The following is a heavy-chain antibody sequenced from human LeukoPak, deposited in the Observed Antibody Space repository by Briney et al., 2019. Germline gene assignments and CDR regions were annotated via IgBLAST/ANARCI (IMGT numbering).Heavy chain of an antibody. V-gene: IGHV3-30*19. CDR1: GFTFSSYG. Sequence: QSGGSLRLSCAASGFTFSSYGMHWVRQAPGKGLEWVAVISYDGSNKYYADSVKGRFTISRDNSKNTLYLQMNSLRAVDTAVYYCARDITLDYDILTGFDYWGQGTLVTVSS. CDR3: ARDITLDYDILTGFDY. D-gene: IGHD3-9*01. J-gene: IGHJ4*02. CDR2: ISYDGSNK.